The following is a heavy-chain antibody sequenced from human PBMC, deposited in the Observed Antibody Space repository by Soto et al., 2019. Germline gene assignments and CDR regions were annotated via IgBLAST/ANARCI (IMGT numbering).Heavy chain of an antibody. CDR1: GFTFRTYS. D-gene: IGHD3-16*01. CDR2: IGSSASTI. J-gene: IGHJ6*03. Sequence: PGGSLRLSCAASGFTFRTYSMNWVHQAPGKGLEWVSYIGSSASTIYQADSAKGRFTISRDNAKNSLYLQMDRLRAEDTAVFYCAREGAPTSRVYYMDVWGKGTTVTVSS. V-gene: IGHV3-48*01. CDR3: AREGAPTSRVYYMDV.